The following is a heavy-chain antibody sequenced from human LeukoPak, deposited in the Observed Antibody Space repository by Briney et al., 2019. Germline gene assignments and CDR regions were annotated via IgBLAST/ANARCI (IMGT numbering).Heavy chain of an antibody. CDR1: GGSITSGNYY. CDR3: ARGGDAAPFDF. Sequence: SETLSLTCTVSGGSITSGNYYWSWIRQPPGKGLEWIGRIYTSGSTNYNPSLKSRVTISGDTSKNRFSLKLNSVTAADTAVYYCARGGDAAPFDFWGQGTLVTVSS. D-gene: IGHD5-12*01. J-gene: IGHJ4*02. V-gene: IGHV4-61*02. CDR2: IYTSGST.